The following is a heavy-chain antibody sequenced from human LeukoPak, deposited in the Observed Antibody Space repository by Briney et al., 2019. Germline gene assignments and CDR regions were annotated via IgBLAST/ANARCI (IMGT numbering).Heavy chain of an antibody. J-gene: IGHJ4*02. CDR1: GFTFSNFG. Sequence: PGGSLRLSCAASGFTFSNFGMHWVRQAPGKGLEWVAVISYDGKNEYYTDSVKGRFTISRDNSKNTLYLQMNSLRAEDTAVYYCAKDSSAGYDSSGYYPPLFDYWGQGTLVTVSS. CDR2: ISYDGKNE. CDR3: AKDSSAGYDSSGYYPPLFDY. D-gene: IGHD3-22*01. V-gene: IGHV3-30*18.